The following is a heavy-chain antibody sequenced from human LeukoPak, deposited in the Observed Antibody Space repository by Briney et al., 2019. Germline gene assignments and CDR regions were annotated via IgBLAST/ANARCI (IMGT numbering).Heavy chain of an antibody. D-gene: IGHD3-10*01. J-gene: IGHJ4*02. CDR1: GGSFSGYY. CDR3: AIYGSGSYPN. CDR2: INHSGST. V-gene: IGHV4-34*01. Sequence: PSETLSLTCAVYGGSFSGYYWSWIRQPPGKGLEWIGEINHSGSTNYNPSLKSRVTISVDTSKNQFSLKLSSATAADTAVYYCAIYGSGSYPNWGQGTLVTVSS.